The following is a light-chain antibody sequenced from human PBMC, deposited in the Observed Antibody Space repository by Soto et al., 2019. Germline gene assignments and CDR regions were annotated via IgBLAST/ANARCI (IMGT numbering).Light chain of an antibody. Sequence: DLQMIQSPSILSASIGDRVTITCRASQSIGSWLAWYQQRPGKAPKLLIYQASTLKSGVPSRFSGSGSGTEFTLTISSLQPDDFATYYCQQYNSFSSTFGQGTKLEIK. CDR3: QQYNSFSST. CDR1: QSIGSW. CDR2: QAS. J-gene: IGKJ2*02. V-gene: IGKV1-5*03.